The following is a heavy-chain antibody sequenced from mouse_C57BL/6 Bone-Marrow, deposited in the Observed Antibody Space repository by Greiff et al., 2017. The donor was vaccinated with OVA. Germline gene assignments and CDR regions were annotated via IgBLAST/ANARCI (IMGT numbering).Heavy chain of an antibody. D-gene: IGHD1-1*01. V-gene: IGHV5-15*01. J-gene: IGHJ1*03. CDR1: GFTFSDYG. Sequence: VQLKESGGGLVQPGGSLKLSCAASGFTFSDYGMAWVRQAPRKGPEWVAFISNLAYSIYYADTVTGRFTISRENAKNTLYLEMSSLRSEDTAMYYCARHRYYGSSYDWYFDVWGTGTTVTVSS. CDR3: ARHRYYGSSYDWYFDV. CDR2: ISNLAYSI.